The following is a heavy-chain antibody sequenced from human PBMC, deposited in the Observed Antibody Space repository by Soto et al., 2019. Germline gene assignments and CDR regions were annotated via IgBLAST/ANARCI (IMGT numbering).Heavy chain of an antibody. D-gene: IGHD2-2*01. Sequence: QVQLVQSGAEVKKPGSSVKVSCKASGGTFYNYAISWVRQAPGQGLEWMGGIIPIFGTANYAQKFQGRVTITADESTSTAYMEMSSLRSDDTAVYYCARSAQDSILVPTAIGSLDYWGQGTLVTVSS. J-gene: IGHJ4*02. V-gene: IGHV1-69*12. CDR2: IIPIFGTA. CDR1: GGTFYNYA. CDR3: ARSAQDSILVPTAIGSLDY.